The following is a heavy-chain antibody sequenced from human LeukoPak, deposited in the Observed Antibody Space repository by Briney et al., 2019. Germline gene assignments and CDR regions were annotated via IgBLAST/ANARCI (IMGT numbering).Heavy chain of an antibody. D-gene: IGHD3-10*01. Sequence: ASVKVSCKASGYTFTSYGISWVRQAPGQGLEWMGWISAYNGNTNYAQKLQGRVTMTTDTSTSTACMELRSLRSDDTAVYYCARGPSTGYELLWFGELHFDYWGQGTLVTVSS. CDR2: ISAYNGNT. CDR1: GYTFTSYG. J-gene: IGHJ4*02. CDR3: ARGPSTGYELLWFGELHFDY. V-gene: IGHV1-18*01.